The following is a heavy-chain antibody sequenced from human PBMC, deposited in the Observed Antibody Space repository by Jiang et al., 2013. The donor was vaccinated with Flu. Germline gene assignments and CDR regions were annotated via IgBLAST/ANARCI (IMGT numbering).Heavy chain of an antibody. CDR2: IYHSGST. CDR3: ARDRGSGYEFDY. CDR1: GGSVSNGGYY. J-gene: IGHJ4*02. V-gene: IGHV4-61*08. D-gene: IGHD5-12*01. Sequence: LTCTVSGGSVSNGGYYWTWIRQPPGKGLEWIGYIYHSGSTNYNPSLKSRVTISVDTSKNQFSLELISVTAADTAVYYCARDRGSGYEFDYWGQGTLVTVSS.